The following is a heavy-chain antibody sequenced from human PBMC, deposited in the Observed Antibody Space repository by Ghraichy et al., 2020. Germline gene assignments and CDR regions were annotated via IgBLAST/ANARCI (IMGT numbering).Heavy chain of an antibody. CDR2: IKGDGTER. CDR3: ARDSRDRPAVGTFDY. D-gene: IGHD6-13*01. V-gene: IGHV3-7*03. Sequence: GGSLRLSYEASGFTFSTYWVTWVRQAPGRGLEWLANIKGDGTERYYADSLKGRFTISRDNAKNSLFLQMDSLRAEDTAVYYCARDSRDRPAVGTFDYWGQGTLVTVSS. J-gene: IGHJ4*02. CDR1: GFTFSTYW.